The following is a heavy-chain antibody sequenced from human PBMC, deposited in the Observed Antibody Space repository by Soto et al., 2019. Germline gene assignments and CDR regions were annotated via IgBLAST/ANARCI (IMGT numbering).Heavy chain of an antibody. V-gene: IGHV3-9*01. D-gene: IGHD1-1*01. CDR2: INWNSGSI. J-gene: IGHJ1*01. CDR1: GFTFDDYA. Sequence: EVQLVESGGGLVQPGRSLRLSCAASGFTFDDYAMHWVRQVPGKGLEWVSGINWNSGSIGYGDSVKGRFAISRDNAKNSLHLQMNSLSAEDTAVYYFVKYASINWDSGRFRHWGQGILVTVSS. CDR3: VKYASINWDSGRFRH.